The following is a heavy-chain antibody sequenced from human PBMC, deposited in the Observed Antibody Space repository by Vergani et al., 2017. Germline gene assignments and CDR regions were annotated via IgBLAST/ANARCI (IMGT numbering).Heavy chain of an antibody. CDR3: ASESSSPATYYYYGMDV. CDR2: IIPIFGTA. D-gene: IGHD6-13*01. CDR1: GGTFSSYA. V-gene: IGHV1-69*01. J-gene: IGHJ6*02. Sequence: QVQLVQSGAEVKKPGSSVKVSCKASGGTFSSYAISWVRQAPGQGLEWMGGIIPIFGTANYAQEFQGRVTITADESTSTAYMELSSLRSEDTAVYYCASESSSPATYYYYGMDVWGQGTTVTVSS.